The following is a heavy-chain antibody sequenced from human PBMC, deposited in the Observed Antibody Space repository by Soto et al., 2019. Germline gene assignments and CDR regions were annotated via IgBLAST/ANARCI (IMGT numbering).Heavy chain of an antibody. CDR3: ARGIQLWPRFDP. V-gene: IGHV4-30-4*01. J-gene: IGHJ5*02. D-gene: IGHD5-18*01. Sequence: PSETLSLTCTVSGGSISSGDYYWSCIRQPPGKGLEWIGYIYYSGSTYYNPSLKSRVTISVDTSKNQFSLKLSSVTAADTAVYYCARGIQLWPRFDPWGQGTLVTVSS. CDR1: GGSISSGDYY. CDR2: IYYSGST.